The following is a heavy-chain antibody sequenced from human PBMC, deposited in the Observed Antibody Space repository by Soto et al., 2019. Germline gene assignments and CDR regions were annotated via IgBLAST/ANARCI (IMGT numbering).Heavy chain of an antibody. CDR3: SIGSWSAETFDI. D-gene: IGHD2-2*01. CDR2: IIPMLTVT. V-gene: IGHV1-69*02. Sequence: QVHLVQSGAEVKTPGSSVKFSCKAAGGTFNTYTLIWVRQAPGHGLEWMGRIIPMLTVTNSAQKFQGRVTLTADKSTGTAFMELTSLRSDDTAIYYCSIGSWSAETFDIWGQGTMVTVSS. CDR1: GGTFNTYT. J-gene: IGHJ3*02.